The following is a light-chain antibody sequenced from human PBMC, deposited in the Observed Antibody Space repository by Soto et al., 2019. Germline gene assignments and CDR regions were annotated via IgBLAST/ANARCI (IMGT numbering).Light chain of an antibody. J-gene: IGLJ1*01. CDR1: SSDVGGYNR. CDR3: YSYTSSSTYV. Sequence: QSVLTHPPSVSGSPGQSVTISCTGTSSDVGGYNRVSWYQQPPGTAPKLVIYEVIHRPSGVPARFSGSKSVNTASLTISGLQAEDEADYYCYSYTSSSTYVFGTGTKLTVL. CDR2: EVI. V-gene: IGLV2-18*02.